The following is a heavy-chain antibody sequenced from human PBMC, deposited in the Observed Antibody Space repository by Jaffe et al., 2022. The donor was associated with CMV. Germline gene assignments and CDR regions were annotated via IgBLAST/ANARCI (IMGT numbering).Heavy chain of an antibody. D-gene: IGHD2-15*01. CDR1: GGSISSSSYY. V-gene: IGHV4-39*01. J-gene: IGHJ3*02. CDR3: ARPGGYCSGGSCYRRFAFDI. CDR2: IYYSGST. Sequence: QLQLQESGPGLVKPSETLSLTCTVSGGSISSSSYYWGWIRQPPGKGLEWIGSIYYSGSTYYNPSLKSRVTISVDTSKNQFSLKLSSVTAADTAVYYCARPGGYCSGGSCYRRFAFDIWGQGTMVTVSS.